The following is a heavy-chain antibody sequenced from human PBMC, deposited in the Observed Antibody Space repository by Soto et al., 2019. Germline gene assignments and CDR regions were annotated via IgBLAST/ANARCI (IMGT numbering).Heavy chain of an antibody. J-gene: IGHJ3*02. Sequence: TSETLSLTCTVSGGSITSGTYYWGWIRQPPGKGLEWIGSIYYSGSTYYKQSLKSRATISVDTSKNQFSLKLTSVTAADTAVYYCARHANRNYYDAFDIWGQGTMVT. D-gene: IGHD3-10*01. CDR1: GGSITSGTYY. CDR2: IYYSGST. CDR3: ARHANRNYYDAFDI. V-gene: IGHV4-39*01.